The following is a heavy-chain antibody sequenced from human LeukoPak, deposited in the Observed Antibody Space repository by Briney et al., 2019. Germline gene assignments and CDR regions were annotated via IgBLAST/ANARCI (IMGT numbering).Heavy chain of an antibody. CDR1: GFTFSSYG. CDR2: IWYDGSNK. V-gene: IGHV3-33*01. Sequence: GGSLRLSCAASGFTFSSYGMHWVRQAPGKGLEWVAVIWYDGSNKYYADSVKGRFTISRDNSKNTLYLQMNSLRAEDTAVYYCARDPNYYDSPTGNGVDYWGQGTLVTVSS. D-gene: IGHD3-22*01. J-gene: IGHJ4*02. CDR3: ARDPNYYDSPTGNGVDY.